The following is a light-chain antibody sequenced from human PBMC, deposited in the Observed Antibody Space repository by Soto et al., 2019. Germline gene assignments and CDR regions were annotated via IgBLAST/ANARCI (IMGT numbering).Light chain of an antibody. Sequence: DIQMTQSPSSLSASVGDRVTITCRASQSISSYLNWYQQKPGKAPKLLIYAASCLQSGVPSRFSGSGSGTDFTLTISSLQPEDFATYYCQQSYSTPPDTFGGGTKVEIK. J-gene: IGKJ4*01. CDR1: QSISSY. CDR2: AAS. CDR3: QQSYSTPPDT. V-gene: IGKV1-39*01.